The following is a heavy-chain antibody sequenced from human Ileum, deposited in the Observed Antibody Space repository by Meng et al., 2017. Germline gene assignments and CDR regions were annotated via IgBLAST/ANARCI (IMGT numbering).Heavy chain of an antibody. CDR2: INAGNGNT. D-gene: IGHD2-15*01. CDR1: GYTATSYT. Sequence: ASVKVSCKASGYTATSYTMHWVRQAPGQGLEWMGWINAGNGNTKYSQKIQGRVFITRDTSAYTAYMELSSLSSEDTAIYFCALCSGVTCYRLDYWGQGTLVTVSS. CDR3: ALCSGVTCYRLDY. J-gene: IGHJ4*02. V-gene: IGHV1-3*01.